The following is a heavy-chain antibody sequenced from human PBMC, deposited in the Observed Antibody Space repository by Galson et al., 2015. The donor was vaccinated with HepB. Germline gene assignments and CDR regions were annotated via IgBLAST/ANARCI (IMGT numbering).Heavy chain of an antibody. J-gene: IGHJ6*02. CDR3: ARETHSFGTDYGMDV. CDR1: GFTFSSYG. CDR2: IWYDGSNK. D-gene: IGHD3-16*01. Sequence: SLRLSCAASGFTFSSYGMHWVRQAPGKGLEWVAVIWYDGSNKYYADSVKGRFTISRDNSKNTLYLQMNSLRAEDTAVYYCARETHSFGTDYGMDVWGQGTTVTVSS. V-gene: IGHV3-33*01.